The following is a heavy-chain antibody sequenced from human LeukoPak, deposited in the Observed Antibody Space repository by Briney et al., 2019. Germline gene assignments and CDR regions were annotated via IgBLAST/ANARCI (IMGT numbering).Heavy chain of an antibody. CDR2: IYYSGST. D-gene: IGHD3-9*01. CDR1: GDPISSYY. CDR3: ARGRPLTAVGY. V-gene: IGHV4-59*01. Sequence: SETLSLTCTVSGDPISSYYWSWIRQPPGKGLEWIGYIYYSGSTYYNPSLKSRVTISVDTSKNRFSLKLSSVTAADTAVFYCARGRPLTAVGYWGQGTLVTVSS. J-gene: IGHJ4*02.